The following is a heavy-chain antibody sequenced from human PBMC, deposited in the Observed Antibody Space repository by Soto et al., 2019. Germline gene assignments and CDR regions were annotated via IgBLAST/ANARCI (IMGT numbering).Heavy chain of an antibody. CDR2: INSVASYV. Sequence: QLVESGGGLAKPGGSLRVSCAASRFACSSYIMHWVRQAPMKGLEWVASINSVASYVYYADSVEGRFTISRDNATNSVYLQRNSLRAEDTAAYYCTRDRSSIMRRRIRGPYGGLDVWGQGTTVLVS. J-gene: IGHJ6*02. D-gene: IGHD4-17*01. V-gene: IGHV3-21*01. CDR1: RFACSSYI. CDR3: TRDRSSIMRRRIRGPYGGLDV.